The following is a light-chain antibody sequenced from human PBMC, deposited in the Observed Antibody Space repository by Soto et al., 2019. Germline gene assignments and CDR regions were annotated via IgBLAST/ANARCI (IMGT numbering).Light chain of an antibody. J-gene: IGKJ3*01. CDR2: AAS. V-gene: IGKV1-39*01. CDR3: QQSYSTLFT. CDR1: QSISSY. Sequence: DIQMTQSPSSLSASVVDRVTITCRASQSISSYLNWYQQKPGKAPKLLIYAASSLQSGVPSRFSGSGSGPDFTLTISSLQPEDFATYYCQQSYSTLFTFGPGTKVDIK.